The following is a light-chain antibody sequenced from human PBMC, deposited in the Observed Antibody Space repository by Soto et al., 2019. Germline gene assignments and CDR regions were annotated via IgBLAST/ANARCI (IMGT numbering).Light chain of an antibody. CDR2: GAS. CDR3: QQSYNTPLA. J-gene: IGKJ5*01. CDR1: QIISNS. Sequence: DIQLTQSPSSLSASVGDRVTITFRSSQIISNSLNWYQQKPGKAPKLLIYGASSLQTGVPSRFSGSGSGTDFTLTITVLQPEDFVTYYCQQSYNTPLAFGQGTRLEIK. V-gene: IGKV1-39*01.